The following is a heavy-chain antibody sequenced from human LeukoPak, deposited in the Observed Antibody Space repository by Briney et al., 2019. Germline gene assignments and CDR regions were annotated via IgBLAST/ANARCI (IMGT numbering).Heavy chain of an antibody. CDR3: AGRLWRRDGYNLSAFDI. J-gene: IGHJ3*02. CDR1: GGSIGSKY. CDR2: IYNSGST. Sequence: ASETRSLTCPVAGGSIGSKYRKWIRQPPGKGLEWIGYIYNSGSTYYNPSLKSRVTISVDTAKNQFSLKLSSVTAADTAVYYCAGRLWRRDGYNLSAFDIWGQGTMVTVSS. V-gene: IGHV4-59*01. D-gene: IGHD5-24*01.